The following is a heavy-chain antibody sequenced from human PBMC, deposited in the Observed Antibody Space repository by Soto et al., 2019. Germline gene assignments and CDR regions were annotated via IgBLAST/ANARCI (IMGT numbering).Heavy chain of an antibody. Sequence: SRTLSLTCAISGDSVSSNSATWNWIRQSPSRGLEWLGRTYHRSKWYNDYAVSVKSRITINPDTSKNQLSLQLNSVTPEDTAVYFCARSNSYGPPLDYWGQGALVTVSS. J-gene: IGHJ4*02. CDR3: ARSNSYGPPLDY. CDR1: GDSVSSNSAT. V-gene: IGHV6-1*01. D-gene: IGHD5-18*01. CDR2: TYHRSKWYN.